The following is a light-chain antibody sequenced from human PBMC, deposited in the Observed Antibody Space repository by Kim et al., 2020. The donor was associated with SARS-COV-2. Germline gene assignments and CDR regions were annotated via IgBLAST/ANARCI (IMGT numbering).Light chain of an antibody. J-gene: IGKJ4*01. CDR3: HQYGGSAR. Sequence: SRGERATLSCRVSQSSTNNYFAWYQQKPGRTPRLLIIGGSSRATGIPDRFSGSGSGTDFPLTISRLEPEDFAVYYCHQYGGSARFGGGTKVDIK. V-gene: IGKV3-20*01. CDR1: QSSTNNY. CDR2: GGS.